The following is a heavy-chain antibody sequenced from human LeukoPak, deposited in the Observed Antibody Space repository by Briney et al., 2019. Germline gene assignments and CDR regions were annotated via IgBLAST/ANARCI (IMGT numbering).Heavy chain of an antibody. V-gene: IGHV3-23*01. CDR1: GFTFSSYA. CDR2: ISGSGGST. D-gene: IGHD6-19*01. CDR3: AKAVWDSSGYDY. J-gene: IGHJ4*02. Sequence: GGSLRLSSAASGFTFSSYAMSWVRQAPGKGLEWVSAISGSGGSTYYADSVKGRFTISRDNSKNTLYLQMNSLRAEDTAVYYCAKAVWDSSGYDYWGQGTLVTVSS.